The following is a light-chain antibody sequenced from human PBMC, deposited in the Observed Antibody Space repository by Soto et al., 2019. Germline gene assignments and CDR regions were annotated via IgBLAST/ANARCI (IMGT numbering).Light chain of an antibody. Sequence: QSVLTQPPSASGTPGQRVTIPCSGSDSNIGRHSVNWYQQLPGTAPKVLIYSNNQWPSGVPGRFSGSKSGTSASLAISGLQSEDEAEYYCSAWDGSLNGYVFGTGTKVTVL. CDR1: DSNIGRHS. V-gene: IGLV1-44*01. J-gene: IGLJ1*01. CDR3: SAWDGSLNGYV. CDR2: SNN.